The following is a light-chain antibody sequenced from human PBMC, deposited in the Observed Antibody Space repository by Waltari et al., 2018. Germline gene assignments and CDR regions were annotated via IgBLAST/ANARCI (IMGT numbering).Light chain of an antibody. CDR3: QQRSNWPPIT. J-gene: IGKJ5*01. CDR1: QSVSSY. V-gene: IGKV3-11*01. Sequence: EIVLTQSPATLSLSPGESATLPCRASQSVSSYFAWYQQKPGQAPRLLIYDASNRATGIPARFSGSGSGTDFTLTISSLEPEDFAVYYCQQRSNWPPITFGQGTRLEIK. CDR2: DAS.